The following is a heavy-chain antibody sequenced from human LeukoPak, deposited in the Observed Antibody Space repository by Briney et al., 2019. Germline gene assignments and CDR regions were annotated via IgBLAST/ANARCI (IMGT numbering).Heavy chain of an antibody. CDR3: IVFGDSNH. CDR1: GLTGSHNY. CDR2: IHTSGDT. V-gene: IGHV3-53*01. J-gene: IGHJ5*02. D-gene: IGHD4-17*01. Sequence: GGSLRLSCAVSGLTGSHNYVSWVRQAPGKGLEWVSAIHTSGDTCYADSVKGRLTISRDTSKNTLYLQINSLRVEDTAVYYCIVFGDSNHWGQGTLVTVSS.